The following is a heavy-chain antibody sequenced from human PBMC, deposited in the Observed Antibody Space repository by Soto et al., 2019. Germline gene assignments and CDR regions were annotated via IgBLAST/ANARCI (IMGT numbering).Heavy chain of an antibody. D-gene: IGHD2-2*01. Sequence: QVQLVQSGAEVKKPGSSVKVSCKASGGTFSNYAFSWVRQAPGHGLEWMGGFIPIFGTPNYAQKFQGRVTVTADASTRTVYMELSSLRSEDTAVYYCARERSVGYCITTTCPKPFYYYAMDVWGQGTTVTVSS. CDR2: FIPIFGTP. CDR1: GGTFSNYA. CDR3: ARERSVGYCITTTCPKPFYYYAMDV. J-gene: IGHJ6*02. V-gene: IGHV1-69*01.